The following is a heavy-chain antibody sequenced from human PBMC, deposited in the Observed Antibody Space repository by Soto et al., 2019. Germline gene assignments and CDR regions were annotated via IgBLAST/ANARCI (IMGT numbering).Heavy chain of an antibody. CDR1: GFTFSSYE. V-gene: IGHV3-48*03. CDR2: ISSSAGAI. CDR3: ASGYDSSGYFPWFDP. Sequence: GGSLRLSCAASGFTFSSYEMNWVRQAPGKGLEWVSYISSSAGAIYYADSVKGRFTISRDNAKNSLYLQMNSLRAEDTAVYYCASGYDSSGYFPWFDPWGQGTLVTVSS. J-gene: IGHJ5*02. D-gene: IGHD3-22*01.